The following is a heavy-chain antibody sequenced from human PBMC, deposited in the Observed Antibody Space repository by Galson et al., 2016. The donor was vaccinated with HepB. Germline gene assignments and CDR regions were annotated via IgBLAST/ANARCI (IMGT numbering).Heavy chain of an antibody. CDR2: IDPSDSYT. V-gene: IGHV5-10-1*01. CDR1: GYTFTTYW. Sequence: QSGAEVKKPGESLRISCKASGYTFTTYWISWVRQMPGKGLEWIGRIDPSDSYTNYSPSFQGHVTISTDKSFSTAYLQWSSLKASDTAMYFCARHQTPIVVVTADRLETWGQGTLGTVSS. J-gene: IGHJ5*02. CDR3: ARHQTPIVVVTADRLET. D-gene: IGHD2-21*02.